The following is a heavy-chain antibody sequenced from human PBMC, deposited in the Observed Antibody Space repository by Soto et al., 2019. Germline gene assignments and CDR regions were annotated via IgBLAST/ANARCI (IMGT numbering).Heavy chain of an antibody. CDR1: GFRFSDHY. CDR3: ATSSGALAARFPYYFDY. CDR2: ISSGSSTI. J-gene: IGHJ4*01. V-gene: IGHV3-11*01. Sequence: QVQLVESGGGLVKPGGSLRLSCAAAGFRFSDHYMTWIRQAPGKGLEWVSYISSGSSTIYYAHSVKGRFTISRDNAKNSLYLQMNSLRAEDTAVYYCATSSGALAARFPYYFDYWGHGTLVTVSS. D-gene: IGHD6-19*01.